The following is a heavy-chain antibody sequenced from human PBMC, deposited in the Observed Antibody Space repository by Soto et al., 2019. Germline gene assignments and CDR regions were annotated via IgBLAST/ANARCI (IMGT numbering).Heavy chain of an antibody. Sequence: QAQLVQSGAEGKKPGASVRVSCKTSGYPFTDYFIHWVRQAPGQGLEWMGIISLYHHSTSYAQKFQGRLTVTADTSTTTVYMDLSSLTSEDSAVYWCARELYSCGGDCLYYMDYWGQGTLVTVSS. J-gene: IGHJ4*02. D-gene: IGHD2-21*02. CDR1: GYPFTDYF. CDR3: ARELYSCGGDCLYYMDY. V-gene: IGHV1-46*01. CDR2: ISLYHHST.